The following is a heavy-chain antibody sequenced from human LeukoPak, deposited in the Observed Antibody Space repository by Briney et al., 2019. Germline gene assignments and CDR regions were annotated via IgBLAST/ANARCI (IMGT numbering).Heavy chain of an antibody. CDR3: ARDLGWYYYDSSGYPGFDY. J-gene: IGHJ4*02. CDR1: GFTFSSYS. CDR2: ISYSSSYI. D-gene: IGHD3-22*01. V-gene: IGHV3-21*01. Sequence: PGGSLRLSCAASGFTFSSYSINWVRQAPGKGLEWVSSISYSSSYIYYADSVKGRFTISRDNPKNSLYLQMNSLRAEDTAVYYCARDLGWYYYDSSGYPGFDYWGQGTLVTVPS.